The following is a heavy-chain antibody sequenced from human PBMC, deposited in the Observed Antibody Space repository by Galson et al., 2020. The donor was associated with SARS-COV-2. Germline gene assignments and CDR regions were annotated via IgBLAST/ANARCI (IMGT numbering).Heavy chain of an antibody. D-gene: IGHD2-2*01. V-gene: IGHV3-64D*06. CDR2: ISSNGGTS. CDR1: GFIFSDYA. J-gene: IGHJ5*02. CDR3: LSYSSTRQNH. Sequence: GGSLRLSCSASGFIFSDYAMHWVRQAPGKGLEYVSAISSNGGTSFYEDSVNGRFTMSRDTSRNMFYLQMTALRPEDTAFYYCLSYSSTRQNHWGQGTLVTVSS.